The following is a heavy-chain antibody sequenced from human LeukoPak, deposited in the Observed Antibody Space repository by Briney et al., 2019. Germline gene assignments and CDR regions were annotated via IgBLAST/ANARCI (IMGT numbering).Heavy chain of an antibody. V-gene: IGHV3-7*01. CDR3: ARDKVTY. J-gene: IGHJ4*02. CDR1: GFTFSNYW. Sequence: GGSLRLSCAASGFTFSNYWMSWVRQAPGKGLEWVAHINKDGSEIYYVDSVKGRYTISRDNAKSSLSLQMNSLRVEDTAVYYCARDKVTYWGQGILVTVSS. CDR2: INKDGSEI.